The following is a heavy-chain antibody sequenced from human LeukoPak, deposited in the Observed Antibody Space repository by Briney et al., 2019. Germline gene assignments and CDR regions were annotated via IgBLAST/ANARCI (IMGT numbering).Heavy chain of an antibody. J-gene: IGHJ6*03. CDR3: ARDGVVVPAAIRYYYYYMDV. Sequence: SETLSLTCTVSGGSISSGSYYWSWIRQPAGKGLEWIGRIYTSGSTNYNPSLKSRVTISVDTSKNQFFLKLSSVTAADTAVYYCARDGVVVPAAIRYYYYYMDVWGKGTTVTVSS. D-gene: IGHD2-2*01. CDR1: GGSISSGSYY. CDR2: IYTSGST. V-gene: IGHV4-61*02.